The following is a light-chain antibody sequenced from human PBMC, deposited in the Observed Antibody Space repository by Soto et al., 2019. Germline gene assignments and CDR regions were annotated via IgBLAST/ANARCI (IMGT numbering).Light chain of an antibody. CDR1: QSVDSTY. CDR2: GAS. V-gene: IGKV3-20*01. Sequence: PGERATLSCRASQSVDSTYLTWYQQKPGQAPRLLIYGASGRATGVPDRFSGSGSGTDFTLTISRLEPEDFAVYFCQYYDSFRTFGQGTKVDIK. J-gene: IGKJ1*01. CDR3: QYYDSFRT.